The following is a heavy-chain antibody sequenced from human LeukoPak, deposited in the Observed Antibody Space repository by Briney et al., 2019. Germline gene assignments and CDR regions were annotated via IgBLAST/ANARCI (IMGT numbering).Heavy chain of an antibody. J-gene: IGHJ3*02. Sequence: GGSLRLSCAASGXTASSNYMSWVRQAPGKGLEWVLVIYSDDRTYYADSVKGRFTISRHTSKRTLYLQMNSLRAEDTAVYYCAREVMAKRRAFDIWGQGTVVTVSS. D-gene: IGHD2-8*01. CDR2: IYSDDRT. CDR3: AREVMAKRRAFDI. CDR1: GXTASSNY. V-gene: IGHV3-53*04.